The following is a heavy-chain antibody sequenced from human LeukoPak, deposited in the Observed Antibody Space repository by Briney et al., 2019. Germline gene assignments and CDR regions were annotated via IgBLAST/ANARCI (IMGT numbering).Heavy chain of an antibody. J-gene: IGHJ4*02. V-gene: IGHV4-59*01. Sequence: SETLSLTCTVSGGSISSYYWSWIRKPPGKGLEWIGYIYYSGSTNYNPSLKSRVTISVDTSKNQVSLKLSSVTAADTAVYYCARVTRRWPYDYWGQGTLVTVSS. CDR3: ARVTRRWPYDY. CDR2: IYYSGST. CDR1: GGSISSYY. D-gene: IGHD4-23*01.